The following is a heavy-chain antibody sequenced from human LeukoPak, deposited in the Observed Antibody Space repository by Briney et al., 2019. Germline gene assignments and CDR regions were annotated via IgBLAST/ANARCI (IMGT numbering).Heavy chain of an antibody. CDR3: ARDRGPCRSTTCYTGREAVGY. CDR2: INSGSTYI. J-gene: IGHJ4*02. D-gene: IGHD2-2*02. Sequence: GSLRLSRAASGFRFSTYTMNWVRQAPGKGLEWASSINSGSTYIYYADSVKGRFTISRDNAKNSLFLQMNSLGAEDTAVYYCARDRGPCRSTTCYTGREAVGYWGQGTLVTVSS. V-gene: IGHV3-21*01. CDR1: GFRFSTYT.